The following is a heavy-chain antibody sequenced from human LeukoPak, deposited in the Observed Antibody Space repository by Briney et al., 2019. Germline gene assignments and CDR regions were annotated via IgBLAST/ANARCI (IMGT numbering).Heavy chain of an antibody. V-gene: IGHV1-2*02. Sequence: ASVKVSCKTSGYTFTGFHMHWVRQAPGQGPEWVGWINPNSGGTKYVQKFQGRVTMTRDKSSATVYMELSRLTSDDTATYYCARSMTTATTVVVDSWGQGTLVTVSS. J-gene: IGHJ5*01. CDR3: ARSMTTATTVVVDS. CDR2: INPNSGGT. D-gene: IGHD4-11*01. CDR1: GYTFTGFH.